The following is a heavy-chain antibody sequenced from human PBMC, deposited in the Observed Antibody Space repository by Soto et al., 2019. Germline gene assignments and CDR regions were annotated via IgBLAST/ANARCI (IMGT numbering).Heavy chain of an antibody. CDR2: VSYNGGT. Sequence: QLQLQESGPGLLRPSDTLSLTCTVSGGSISAGSYTGGWIRQPPGKGLEWIGTVSYNGGTYFNPSHKRRVTKSVDASNNQFSLKLSSVTAADTAVYYCAKRGHSTSWYWFDPWGQGTLVTVSS. J-gene: IGHJ5*02. CDR3: AKRGHSTSWYWFDP. CDR1: GGSISAGSYT. V-gene: IGHV4-39*01. D-gene: IGHD2-2*01.